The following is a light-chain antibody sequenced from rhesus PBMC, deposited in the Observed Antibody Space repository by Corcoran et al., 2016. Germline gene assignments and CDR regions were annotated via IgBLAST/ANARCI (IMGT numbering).Light chain of an antibody. CDR1: SSDIGDYNY. CDR2: DVS. J-gene: IGLJ1*01. V-gene: IGLV2-23*01. CDR3: SSYAGSNTYI. Sequence: QAALTQPPSVSGSPGQSVTLSCTGTSSDIGDYNYVSWYHQNPGKTPKLMIYDVSKRPSGVSDRFSGSKSGNTASLTISGLQAEDEADYYCSSYAGSNTYIFGSGTRLTVL.